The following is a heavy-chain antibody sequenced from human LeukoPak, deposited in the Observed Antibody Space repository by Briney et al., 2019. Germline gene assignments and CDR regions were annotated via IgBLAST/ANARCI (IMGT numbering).Heavy chain of an antibody. D-gene: IGHD4-17*01. CDR1: GFTFSSYA. Sequence: GGSLRLSCAASGFTFSSYAMSWVRQAPGKGLEWVSVISGSGVGTYYADSVKGRFTISRDNSKNTLYLQMNSLRAEDTAVYYCATEIYGDSTGGRFQHWGQGTLVTVSS. CDR2: ISGSGVGT. CDR3: ATEIYGDSTGGRFQH. J-gene: IGHJ1*01. V-gene: IGHV3-23*01.